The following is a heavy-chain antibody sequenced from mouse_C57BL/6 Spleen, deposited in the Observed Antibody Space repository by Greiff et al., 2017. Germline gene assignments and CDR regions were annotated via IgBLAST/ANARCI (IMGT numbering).Heavy chain of an antibody. D-gene: IGHD2-4*01. J-gene: IGHJ1*03. CDR3: ARRGVYDDDGGSSYGYFDV. Sequence: QVQLQQPGAELVRPGSSVKLSCKASGYTFTSYWMHWVKQRPIQGLEWIGNIDPSDSETHYNQKFKDKATLTVDKSSSTAYMQLSSLTSEDSAVYYCARRGVYDDDGGSSYGYFDVWGTGTSVTVSS. V-gene: IGHV1-52*01. CDR1: GYTFTSYW. CDR2: IDPSDSET.